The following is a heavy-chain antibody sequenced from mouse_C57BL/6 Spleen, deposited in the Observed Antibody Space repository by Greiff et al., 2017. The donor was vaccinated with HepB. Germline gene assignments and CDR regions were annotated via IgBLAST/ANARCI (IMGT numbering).Heavy chain of an antibody. J-gene: IGHJ1*03. D-gene: IGHD1-1*01. Sequence: EVQLQESGPELVKPGDSVKISCKASGYSFTGYFMNWVMQSHGKSLEWIGRINPYNGDTFYNQKFKGKATLTVDKSSSTAHMELRSLTSEDSAVYYCARGGTTVVRYFDVWGTGTTVTVSS. CDR1: GYSFTGYF. V-gene: IGHV1-20*01. CDR3: ARGGTTVVRYFDV. CDR2: INPYNGDT.